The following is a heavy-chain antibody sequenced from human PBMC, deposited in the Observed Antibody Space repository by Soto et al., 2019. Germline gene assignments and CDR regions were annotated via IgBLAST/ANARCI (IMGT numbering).Heavy chain of an antibody. CDR2: IIPTFGTA. CDR3: ARDGGRHSGGIDY. CDR1: GGTFSSYS. D-gene: IGHD1-26*01. Sequence: QVQLVQSGAEVKKPGSSVNVSCTASGGTFSSYSINWVRQAPGQGLEWMGEIIPTFGTANYAHTFQGRVTITADESTSTAYMELGSLRSEDTAVYYCARDGGRHSGGIDYWGQGTLVTVSS. J-gene: IGHJ4*02. V-gene: IGHV1-69*01.